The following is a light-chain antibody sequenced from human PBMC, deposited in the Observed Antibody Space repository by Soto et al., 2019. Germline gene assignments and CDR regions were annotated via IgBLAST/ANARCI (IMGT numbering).Light chain of an antibody. Sequence: DIVLTQSPATLSLSPGERATLSCRASQSVSNFLAWYQQKPGQAPRLLIYDASTRATGVPVRFSGSGSGTEFTLTISGLQSDDFAVYYCQQYNNWPPKHTFGQGTKLEIK. V-gene: IGKV3-15*01. CDR2: DAS. CDR3: QQYNNWPPKHT. J-gene: IGKJ2*01. CDR1: QSVSNF.